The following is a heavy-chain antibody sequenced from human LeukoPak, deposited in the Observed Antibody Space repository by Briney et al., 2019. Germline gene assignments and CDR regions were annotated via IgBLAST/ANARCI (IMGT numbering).Heavy chain of an antibody. CDR2: IYYSGST. D-gene: IGHD6-13*01. CDR1: GGSISSYY. CDR3: ARGYSSSWYENYYYYYMDV. V-gene: IGHV4-59*01. Sequence: PSETLSLTCTVSGGSISSYYWSWIRQPPGKGLEWIGYIYYSGSTNYNPSLKSRVTISVDTSKNQFSLKLSSVTAADTAVYYCARGYSSSWYENYYYYYMDVWGKGTTVTVSS. J-gene: IGHJ6*03.